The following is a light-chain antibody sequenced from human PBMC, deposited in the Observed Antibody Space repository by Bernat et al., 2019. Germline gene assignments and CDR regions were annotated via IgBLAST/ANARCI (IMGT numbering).Light chain of an antibody. Sequence: DVVMTQSPLSLPVTLGQPASISCRSSQGLVYSDGRTLLSWFHQRPGQSPRRLIYQISIRDSGVPDRFSGSGSGTGFTLKISRVEAEDVGVYFCMQGTHWPWTFGQGTKVEI. J-gene: IGKJ1*01. CDR2: QIS. CDR3: MQGTHWPWT. V-gene: IGKV2-30*01. CDR1: QGLVYSDGRTL.